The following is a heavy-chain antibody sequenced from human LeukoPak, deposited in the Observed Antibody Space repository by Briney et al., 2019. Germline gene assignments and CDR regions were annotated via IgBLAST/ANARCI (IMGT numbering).Heavy chain of an antibody. CDR2: IYYSGST. CDR1: GYSISSGYY. Sequence: SETLSLTCTVSGYSISSGYYWSWIRQPPGKGLEWIGYIYYSGSTNYNPSLKSRVTISVDTSKNQFSLKLSSVTAADTAVYYCARAPWGSGSRSYYYCYMDVWGEGTTVTISS. J-gene: IGHJ6*03. D-gene: IGHD3-10*01. CDR3: ARAPWGSGSRSYYYCYMDV. V-gene: IGHV4-61*01.